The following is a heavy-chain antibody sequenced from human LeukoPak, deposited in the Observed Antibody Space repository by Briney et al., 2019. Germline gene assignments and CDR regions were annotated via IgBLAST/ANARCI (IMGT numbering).Heavy chain of an antibody. CDR2: INSDGSST. CDR3: AREVATFDY. Sequence: GGSLRLSCAASGFTFSTYWMHWVRQAPGKGLVWVSRINSDGSSTSYADSVKGRFTISRDNAKNTLYLQMNSLRVEDTAVHYCAREVATFDYWGQGNLVPVSS. V-gene: IGHV3-74*01. D-gene: IGHD5-12*01. J-gene: IGHJ4*02. CDR1: GFTFSTYW.